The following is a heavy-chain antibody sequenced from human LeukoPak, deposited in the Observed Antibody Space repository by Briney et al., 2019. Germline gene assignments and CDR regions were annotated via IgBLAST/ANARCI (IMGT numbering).Heavy chain of an antibody. J-gene: IGHJ4*02. V-gene: IGHV5-51*01. CDR3: ARHYGSSGCGQYFDY. CDR2: IYPGDSDT. Sequence: GESLKISCKGSGYSFTSDWIGWVRQMPGKGVEWMGIIYPGDSDTRYSPSFQGQVTISADKSISTAYLQWSSLKASDTAMYYCARHYGSSGCGQYFDYWGQGTLVTVSS. D-gene: IGHD6-19*01. CDR1: GYSFTSDW.